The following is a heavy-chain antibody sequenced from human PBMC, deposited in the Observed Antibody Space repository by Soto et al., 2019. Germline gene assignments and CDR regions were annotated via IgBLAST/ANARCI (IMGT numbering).Heavy chain of an antibody. CDR1: GYDFATYL. J-gene: IGHJ6*03. CDR2: IYPGDSDT. CDR3: ARQRYNSGQKDKDMEV. D-gene: IGHD6-19*01. Sequence: GEALKISCKFSGYDFATYLICFGRQMPGKCLEWMGIIYPGDSDTKYSPSFQGHVTISVDKSISTAYLQWSSLKASDTAMYYCARQRYNSGQKDKDMEVWGTGNTVNVSS. V-gene: IGHV5-51*01.